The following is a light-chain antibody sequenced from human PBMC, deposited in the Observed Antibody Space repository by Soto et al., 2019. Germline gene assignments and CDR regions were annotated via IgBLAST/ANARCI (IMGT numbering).Light chain of an antibody. CDR3: IQDHNYPLA. CDR2: AAA. J-gene: IGKJ4*01. Sequence: AIQMAQSPSSLSAFVGDRVTITCRASQGIGNDVGWFQQKPGKAPKLLIYAAATLQSGAPSRFSGSRSGTDFTLTISSLQPEDFATYYCIQDHNYPLACGGGTKVEIK. V-gene: IGKV1-6*02. CDR1: QGIGND.